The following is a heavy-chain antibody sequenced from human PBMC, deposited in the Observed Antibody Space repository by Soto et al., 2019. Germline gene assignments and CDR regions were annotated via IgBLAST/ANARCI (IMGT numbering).Heavy chain of an antibody. CDR3: ARDWNASSGSEYFQH. V-gene: IGHV3-30-3*01. Sequence: QVQLVESGGGVVQPGRSLRLSCAASGFTFSSYAMHWVRQAPGKGLEWVAVISYDGSNKYYADSVKGRFTISRDNSKNTLYLQMDSLRAEDTAVYYCARDWNASSGSEYFQHWGQGTLVTVSS. J-gene: IGHJ1*01. CDR2: ISYDGSNK. CDR1: GFTFSSYA. D-gene: IGHD3-22*01.